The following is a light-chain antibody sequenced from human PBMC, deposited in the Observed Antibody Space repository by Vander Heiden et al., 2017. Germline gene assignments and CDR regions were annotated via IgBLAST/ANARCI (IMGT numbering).Light chain of an antibody. J-gene: IGKJ4*01. V-gene: IGKV4-1*01. Sequence: DIVMTRSPDSLAVSLGERATINCKSSQNILYSSNNKNFLAWFQQKPGQPPKMLIYWASTRESGVPDRCSGSGSGTDFTLTISSLEAEDVAIYYCQQYYSPPRTFGGGTKVEIK. CDR2: WAS. CDR3: QQYYSPPRT. CDR1: QNILYSSNNKNF.